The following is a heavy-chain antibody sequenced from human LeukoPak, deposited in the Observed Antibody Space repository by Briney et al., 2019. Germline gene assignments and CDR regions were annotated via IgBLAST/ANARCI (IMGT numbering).Heavy chain of an antibody. CDR1: GYTFAGYF. D-gene: IGHD5-24*01. CDR2: INPNGGGA. CDR3: VRVYAGDDYNAFDY. V-gene: IGHV1-2*02. J-gene: IGHJ4*02. Sequence: ASVKVSCKASGYTFAGYFMHWVRQAPGQGLEWMGWINPNGGGAKYAQKFQGRVTMTRDTSIGTGYMEVSRLRSDDTAVYYCVRVYAGDDYNAFDYWGQGTLVTVSS.